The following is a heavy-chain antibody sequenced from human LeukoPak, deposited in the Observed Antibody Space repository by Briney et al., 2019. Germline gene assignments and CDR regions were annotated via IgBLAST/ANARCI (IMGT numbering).Heavy chain of an antibody. V-gene: IGHV4-30-4*01. D-gene: IGHD6-13*01. Sequence: PSQTLSLTCTVSGGSISSGDYYWSWIRQPPGKGLEWIGYIYYSGSTYYNPSLKSRVTISVDTSKNQFSLKLSSVTAADTAVYYCARAPPHSSSWYNWFDPWGQGTPVTVSS. CDR1: GGSISSGDYY. J-gene: IGHJ5*02. CDR3: ARAPPHSSSWYNWFDP. CDR2: IYYSGST.